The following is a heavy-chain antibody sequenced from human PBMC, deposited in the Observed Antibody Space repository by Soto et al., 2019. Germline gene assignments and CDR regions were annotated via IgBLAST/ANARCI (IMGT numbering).Heavy chain of an antibody. CDR2: INAGNGNT. CDR1: GYPFTSYA. Sequence: ASVKVSFKASGYPFTSYAIHWVRQPPGQRLEWMGWINAGNGNTKYSQKFQGRVTITRDTSASTAYMELSSLRSEDTAVYYCARGRTGTTNRNYYYGMDVWGQGTTVTVSS. D-gene: IGHD1-7*01. CDR3: ARGRTGTTNRNYYYGMDV. J-gene: IGHJ6*02. V-gene: IGHV1-3*01.